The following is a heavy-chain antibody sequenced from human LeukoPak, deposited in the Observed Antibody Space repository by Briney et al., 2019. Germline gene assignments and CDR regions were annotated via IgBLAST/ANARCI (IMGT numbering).Heavy chain of an antibody. CDR3: ARVFSEDPGYSGYDYGY. CDR2: IIPIFGTA. V-gene: IGHV1-69*06. CDR1: GGTFSSYA. D-gene: IGHD5-12*01. Sequence: SVKVSCKASGGTFSSYAISWVRQAPGQGLEWMGRIIPIFGTANYAQKFQGRVTITANKSTSTAYMELSSLRSEDTAVYYCARVFSEDPGYSGYDYGYWGQGTLVTVSS. J-gene: IGHJ4*02.